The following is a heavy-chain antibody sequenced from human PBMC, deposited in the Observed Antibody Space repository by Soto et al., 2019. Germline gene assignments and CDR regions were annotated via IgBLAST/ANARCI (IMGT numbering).Heavy chain of an antibody. Sequence: SETLSLTCILSVGSISIGGYYWSWIRQHPGKGLEWIGYIYYSGSTYYNPSLKSRVTISVDTSKNQFSLKLSSVTAADTALYYCARGDYGDYVGYWGQGTLVTVSS. J-gene: IGHJ4*02. CDR1: VGSISIGGYY. CDR3: ARGDYGDYVGY. D-gene: IGHD4-17*01. V-gene: IGHV4-31*03. CDR2: IYYSGST.